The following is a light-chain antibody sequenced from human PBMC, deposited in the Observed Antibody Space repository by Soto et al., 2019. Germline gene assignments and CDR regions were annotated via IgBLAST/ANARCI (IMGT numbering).Light chain of an antibody. CDR1: SSNIGAGYD. CDR3: QSYDISLSGSV. Sequence: QSVLTQPHSVSGAPGQRVTISCTGSSSNIGAGYDVHWYQQLPGTAPKLLIYGNSNRPSGVPDRFSGSKSGTSASLAITGLQDEDEADYYCQSYDISLSGSVFGTGTKLTVL. J-gene: IGLJ1*01. V-gene: IGLV1-40*01. CDR2: GNS.